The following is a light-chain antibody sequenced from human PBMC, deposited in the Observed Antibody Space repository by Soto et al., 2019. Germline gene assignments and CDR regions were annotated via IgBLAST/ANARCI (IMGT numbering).Light chain of an antibody. V-gene: IGKV2-28*01. J-gene: IGKJ1*01. CDR2: FGS. CDR1: QSLLESNGYNC. Sequence: DIVMTQSPLSLPVTPGEPASISCRSSQSLLESNGYNCLDWYLQRPGQSPQLLIYFGSYRASGVRDRFSGSGSGTDFTLKISRVEAEDVGVYYCMQGLRTPWTFGQGTKVEIK. CDR3: MQGLRTPWT.